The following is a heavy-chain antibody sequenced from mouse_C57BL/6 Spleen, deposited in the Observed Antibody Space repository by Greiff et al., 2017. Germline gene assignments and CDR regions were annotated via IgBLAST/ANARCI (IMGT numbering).Heavy chain of an antibody. D-gene: IGHD2-4*01. J-gene: IGHJ4*01. CDR2: IWSGGST. CDR3: ATHDYDSFYYAMDY. Sequence: QVQLQQSGPGLVQPSQSLSITCTVSGFSLTSYGVHWVRQSPGTGLEWLGVIWSGGSTDYNAAFISRLSISNDNSKSQDFFKMNSLQADDTAIYYCATHDYDSFYYAMDYWGQGTSVTVSS. CDR1: GFSLTSYG. V-gene: IGHV2-2*01.